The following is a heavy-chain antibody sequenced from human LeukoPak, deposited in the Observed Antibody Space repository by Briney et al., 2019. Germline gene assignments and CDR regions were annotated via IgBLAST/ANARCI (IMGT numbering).Heavy chain of an antibody. V-gene: IGHV3-30*02. CDR2: IRYDGRNK. Sequence: TGGSLRLSCAASGLTFSNYGMHWVRQAPGKGLEWVTYIRYDGRNKFYADFVKGRFTISRDNSKSTLFLQMSSLRTEDTAIYYCAKGGSNNWSFDYWGQGTLVTVSS. CDR1: GLTFSNYG. CDR3: AKGGSNNWSFDY. D-gene: IGHD1-1*01. J-gene: IGHJ4*02.